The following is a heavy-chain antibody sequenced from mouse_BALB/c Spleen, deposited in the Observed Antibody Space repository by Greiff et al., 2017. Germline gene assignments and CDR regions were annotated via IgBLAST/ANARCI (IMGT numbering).Heavy chain of an antibody. CDR1: GFTFSSFG. V-gene: IGHV5-17*02. Sequence: EVKLMESGGGLVQPGGSRKLSCAASGFTFSSFGMHWVRQAPEKGLEWVAYISSGSSTIYYADTVKGRFTISRDNPKNTLFLQMTSLRSEDTAMYYCAREGFGFAYWGQGTLVTVSA. J-gene: IGHJ3*01. CDR3: AREGFGFAY. CDR2: ISSGSSTI.